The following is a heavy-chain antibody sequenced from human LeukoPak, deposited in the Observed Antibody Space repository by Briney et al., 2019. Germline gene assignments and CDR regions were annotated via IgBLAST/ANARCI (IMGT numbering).Heavy chain of an antibody. CDR2: IYYTGST. J-gene: IGHJ4*02. V-gene: IGHV4-59*01. D-gene: IGHD4-17*01. Sequence: SETLSLTCTVSDGSISNYYWSWIRQPPGKGLEWIGYIYYTGSTNYNPSLKNRLTILVDTSKNHFSLKLSSVTAGDAAVYYCAMSTRATVAMVPSDFWGQGTLVTVSS. CDR3: AMSTRATVAMVPSDF. CDR1: DGSISNYY.